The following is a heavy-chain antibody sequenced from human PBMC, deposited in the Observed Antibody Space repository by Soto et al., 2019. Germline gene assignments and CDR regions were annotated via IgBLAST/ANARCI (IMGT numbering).Heavy chain of an antibody. Sequence: EVQLLESGGGLVQPGGSLRLSCAASGFTFSSYAMSWVRQAPGKGLEWVSAISGSGGSTYYADSVKGRFTISRDNSKNTLYLQMNRLRAEDTAVYYCAKDRYQNYYDSRAPRGYFDYWGQGTLVTVSS. V-gene: IGHV3-23*01. CDR2: ISGSGGST. CDR3: AKDRYQNYYDSRAPRGYFDY. J-gene: IGHJ4*02. D-gene: IGHD3-22*01. CDR1: GFTFSSYA.